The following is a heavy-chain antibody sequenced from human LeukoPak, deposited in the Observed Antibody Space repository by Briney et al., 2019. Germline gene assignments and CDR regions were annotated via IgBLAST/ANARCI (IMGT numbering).Heavy chain of an antibody. CDR1: GYTFTSYG. D-gene: IGHD5-18*01. CDR2: ISAYNGNT. V-gene: IGHV1-18*01. CDR3: ARDPYSYGSAFIYYYYMDV. Sequence: ASVKISCKASGYTFTSYGISWVRQAPGQGLEWMGWISAYNGNTNYAQKLQGRVTVTTDTSTSTAYMELRSLRSDDTAVYYCARDPYSYGSAFIYYYYMDVWGKGTTVTVSS. J-gene: IGHJ6*03.